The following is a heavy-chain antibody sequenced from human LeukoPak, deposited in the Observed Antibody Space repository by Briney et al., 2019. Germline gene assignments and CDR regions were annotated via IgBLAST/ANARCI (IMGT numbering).Heavy chain of an antibody. J-gene: IGHJ4*02. CDR3: ARGGLPSYDFWSGYSFLIDY. Sequence: GASVKVSCKASGYTFTSYDINWVRQATGQGLEWMGWMNPNSGNTGYAQKFQGRVTMTRNTSISTAYMELSSLRSEDTAVYYCARGGLPSYDFWSGYSFLIDYWGQGTLATVSS. V-gene: IGHV1-8*01. CDR1: GYTFTSYD. CDR2: MNPNSGNT. D-gene: IGHD3-3*01.